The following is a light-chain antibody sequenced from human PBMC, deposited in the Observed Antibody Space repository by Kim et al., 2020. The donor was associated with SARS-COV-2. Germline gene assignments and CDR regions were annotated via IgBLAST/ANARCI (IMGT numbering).Light chain of an antibody. CDR2: GAS. Sequence: VSPGERATLSCRARQSVNSNLAWYQQKSGRAPRLLIYGASTRATGITARFSGSGSGTEFTLTISSLQSEDFAVYYCQQYNNWPYTFGQGTKLEI. CDR1: QSVNSN. J-gene: IGKJ2*01. V-gene: IGKV3-15*01. CDR3: QQYNNWPYT.